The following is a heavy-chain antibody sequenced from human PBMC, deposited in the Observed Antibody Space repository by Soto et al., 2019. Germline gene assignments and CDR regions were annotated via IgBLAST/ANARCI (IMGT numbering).Heavy chain of an antibody. Sequence: PSETLSLTCTVSGGSISSYYWSWIRQPPGKGLEWIGYIYYSGSTNYNPSLKSRVTISVDTSKNQFSLKLSSVTAADTAVYYCARLFRSDIVVVVAAKPPAHWFDPWGQGTLVTVSS. CDR3: ARLFRSDIVVVVAAKPPAHWFDP. CDR1: GGSISSYY. V-gene: IGHV4-59*08. CDR2: IYYSGST. D-gene: IGHD2-15*01. J-gene: IGHJ5*02.